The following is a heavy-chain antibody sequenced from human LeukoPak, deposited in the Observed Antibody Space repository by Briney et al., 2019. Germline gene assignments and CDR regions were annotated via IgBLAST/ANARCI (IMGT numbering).Heavy chain of an antibody. CDR2: ISSSSSTI. J-gene: IGHJ4*02. Sequence: PGGSLGLSCAASGFTFNSFGMSWVRQAPGKGLEWLSYISSSSSTIYYADSVRGRFTISRDNAKNSLYLQINSLRADDTAVYYCARSHQRVGIEDYWGQGTLVTVSS. CDR3: ARSHQRVGIEDY. CDR1: GFTFNSFG. V-gene: IGHV3-48*04. D-gene: IGHD1-26*01.